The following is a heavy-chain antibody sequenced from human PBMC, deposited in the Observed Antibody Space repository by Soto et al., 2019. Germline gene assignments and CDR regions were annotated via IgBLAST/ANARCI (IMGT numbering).Heavy chain of an antibody. CDR3: AREKGYGDYPYYYGMDV. J-gene: IGHJ6*02. CDR2: IYSGGST. V-gene: IGHV3-66*01. D-gene: IGHD4-17*01. Sequence: EVQLVESGGGLVQPGGSLRLSCAASGFTVSSNYMSWVRQAPGKGLEWVSVIYSGGSTYYEDSVKGSFTISRDNSKITLYLQMNRLSAEDTAVYYCAREKGYGDYPYYYGMDVWGQGTTVTVSS. CDR1: GFTVSSNY.